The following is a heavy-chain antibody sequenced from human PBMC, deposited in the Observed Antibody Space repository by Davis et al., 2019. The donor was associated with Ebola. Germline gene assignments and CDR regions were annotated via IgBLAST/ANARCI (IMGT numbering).Heavy chain of an antibody. CDR3: ARVDYDFWSGYNWFDP. CDR2: IYYSGST. Sequence: MPSETLSLTCTVSGVSINSFYWSWIRQSPGKGLEWIGYIYYSGSTNYNPSLKGRVTISVDTSKNQFSLKLSSVTAADTAVYYCARVDYDFWSGYNWFDPWGQGTLVTVSS. CDR1: GVSINSFY. J-gene: IGHJ5*02. D-gene: IGHD3-3*01. V-gene: IGHV4-59*01.